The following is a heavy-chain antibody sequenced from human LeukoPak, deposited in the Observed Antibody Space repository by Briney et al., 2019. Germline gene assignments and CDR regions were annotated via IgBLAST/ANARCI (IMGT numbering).Heavy chain of an antibody. J-gene: IGHJ6*03. D-gene: IGHD6-13*01. CDR1: GYTFTSYA. CDR2: INAGNGNT. V-gene: IGHV1-3*01. CDR3: ARGGEQQLVVQGDYYYYMDV. Sequence: ASVKVSCKASGYTFTSYAMHWVRQAPGQRLEWTGWINAGNGNTKYSQKFQGRVTITRDTSASTAYMELSSLRSEDTAVYYCARGGEQQLVVQGDYYYYMDVWGKGTTVTVSS.